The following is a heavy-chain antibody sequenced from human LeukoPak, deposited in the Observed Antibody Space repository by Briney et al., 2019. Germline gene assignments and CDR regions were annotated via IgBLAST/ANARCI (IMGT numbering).Heavy chain of an antibody. D-gene: IGHD2-2*01. CDR2: INHSGST. CDR3: ARQHCTSTTCYAYFDY. Sequence: SETLSLTCGVYGGSFRSYYWNWIRQPPGKGLEWIGEINHSGSTNYKPSLKSRFTMSVDTSKNQFSLKLSSVTAADTAVYYCARQHCTSTTCYAYFDYWGQGTLVTVSS. J-gene: IGHJ4*02. CDR1: GGSFRSYY. V-gene: IGHV4-34*01.